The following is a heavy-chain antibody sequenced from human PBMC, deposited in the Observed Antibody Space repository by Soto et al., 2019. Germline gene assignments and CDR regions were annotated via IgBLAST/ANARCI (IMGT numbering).Heavy chain of an antibody. CDR1: GFAFSGSA. D-gene: IGHD2-2*01. CDR2: IRSKGNSYAT. Sequence: EVQLVESGGGLVQPGGSLKLSWAASGFAFSGSALHWVRQASGKGLEWVGRIRSKGNSYATAYAASVKGRFTISRDDSKNTAYLQMNSLKTEDTAVYYCTLGYCISTNCYPRFDPWGQGTLVTVSS. CDR3: TLGYCISTNCYPRFDP. J-gene: IGHJ5*02. V-gene: IGHV3-73*01.